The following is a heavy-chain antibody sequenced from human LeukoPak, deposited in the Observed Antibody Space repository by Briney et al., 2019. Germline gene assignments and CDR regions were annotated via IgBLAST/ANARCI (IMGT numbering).Heavy chain of an antibody. D-gene: IGHD3-10*01. Sequence: SETLSLTCTVSGASITNSLYYWGWIRQPPGKGLEWIATVYYTGSTYYNPSLKSRVTISIDTSKSHFSLKLSSVTAADMAVYYCARQDFGSGILPGYWGQGTLVTVSS. CDR3: ARQDFGSGILPGY. J-gene: IGHJ4*02. V-gene: IGHV4-39*01. CDR1: GASITNSLYY. CDR2: VYYTGST.